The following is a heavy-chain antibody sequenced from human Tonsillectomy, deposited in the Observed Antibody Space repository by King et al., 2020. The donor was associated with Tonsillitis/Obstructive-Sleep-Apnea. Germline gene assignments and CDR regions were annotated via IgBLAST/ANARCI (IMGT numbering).Heavy chain of an antibody. CDR2: VSSDGSST. Sequence: VQLVESGGGLVQPGGSLRLSCAASGFTSSSYWMHWVRQAPGKGLVWVSRVSSDGSSTSYADSVKGRFTISRDNAKNTLYLQMNSLRAEDTAVYYCAREGATLHWYFDLWGRGTLVTVSS. CDR3: AREGATLHWYFDL. CDR1: GFTSSSYW. D-gene: IGHD4/OR15-4a*01. J-gene: IGHJ2*01. V-gene: IGHV3-74*01.